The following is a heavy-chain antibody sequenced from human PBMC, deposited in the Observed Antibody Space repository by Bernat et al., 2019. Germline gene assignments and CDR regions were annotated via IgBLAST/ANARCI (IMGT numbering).Heavy chain of an antibody. V-gene: IGHV3-33*01. Sequence: QVQLVESGGGVVQPGRSLRLSCAASGFTFSSYGMHWVRQAPGQGLEWVAVIWSEGNNRYYADSVKGRFTVSMDKSKNTLYVQMNNLRAEDTAVYYCARDASSDYFDYWGQGTLVTVSS. J-gene: IGHJ4*02. CDR1: GFTFSSYG. CDR2: IWSEGNNR. CDR3: ARDASSDYFDY. D-gene: IGHD6-6*01.